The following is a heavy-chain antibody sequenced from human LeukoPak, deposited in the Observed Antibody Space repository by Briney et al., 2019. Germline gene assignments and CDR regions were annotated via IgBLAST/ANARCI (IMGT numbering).Heavy chain of an antibody. Sequence: ASVKVTCKASGGTFSSYAISWVRQAPGQGLEWMGGIIPIFGTANYAQKSQGRVTITADESTSTAYMELSSLRSEDTAVYYCARESITVFGVVIENYYYYGMDVWGQGTTVTVSS. CDR3: ARESITVFGVVIENYYYYGMDV. V-gene: IGHV1-69*13. CDR2: IIPIFGTA. D-gene: IGHD3-3*01. CDR1: GGTFSSYA. J-gene: IGHJ6*02.